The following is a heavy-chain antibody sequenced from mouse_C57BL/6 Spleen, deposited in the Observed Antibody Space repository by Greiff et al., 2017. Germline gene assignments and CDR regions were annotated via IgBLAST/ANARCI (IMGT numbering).Heavy chain of an antibody. D-gene: IGHD2-3*01. CDR2: IDPADGDT. CDR1: GFNIKDSY. V-gene: IGHV14-1*01. J-gene: IGHJ2*01. CDR3: TTSPGGYYGGGDY. Sequence: VQLQQSGAELVRPGASVKLSCTASGFNIKDSYMHWVKQRPEQGLGWIGRIDPADGDTASAPKFPGKATMNADTSSNTAYLQRSSLTSEDTAVYYCTTSPGGYYGGGDYWGQGTTLTVSS.